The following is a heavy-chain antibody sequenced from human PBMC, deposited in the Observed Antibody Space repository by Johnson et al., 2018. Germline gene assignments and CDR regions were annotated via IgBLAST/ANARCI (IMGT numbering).Heavy chain of an antibody. D-gene: IGHD6-13*01. Sequence: VQLVESGAEVKKPGESLKISCQASGYTFTNYWIGWVSQMPGTGLEWRGRIYPGDADPRYSPSFKGQVTISADKSISTAYLQWSSLKASDTAMYYCARQGGRAAGRWFDPWGQGTLVTVSS. CDR1: GYTFTNYW. J-gene: IGHJ5*02. CDR3: ARQGGRAAGRWFDP. CDR2: IYPGDADP. V-gene: IGHV5-51*01.